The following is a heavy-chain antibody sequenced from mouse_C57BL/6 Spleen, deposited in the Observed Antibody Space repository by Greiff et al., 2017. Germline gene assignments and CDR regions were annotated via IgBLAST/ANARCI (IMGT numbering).Heavy chain of an antibody. CDR3: TGDDYDVKFAY. CDR1: GFTFSDYY. D-gene: IGHD2-4*01. CDR2: INYDGSST. Sequence: EVNVVEPEGGLVQPGRSMKLSCTASGFTFSDYYMAWVRQVPEKGLEWVANINYDGSSTYYRDSLKCRFIISGDNAKNTLYLLMSSLNSVYTAKYDGTGDDYDVKFAYWGQGTLVTVSA. J-gene: IGHJ3*01. V-gene: IGHV5-16*01.